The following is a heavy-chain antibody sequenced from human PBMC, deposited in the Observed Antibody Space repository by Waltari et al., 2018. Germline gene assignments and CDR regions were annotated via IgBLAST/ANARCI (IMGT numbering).Heavy chain of an antibody. CDR1: GFTFSGAP. D-gene: IGHD6-13*01. CDR2: IRIKPNTYAT. CDR3: TGGAVTGTDF. Sequence: EVQVVESGGGLVQPGGYLKLACANSGFTFSGAPIHRVRQTSGKGLEWIVRIRIKPNTYATRYTASVEGRFTISRDDSEHTAYLQMLSLMTEDTAVYYWTGGAVTGTDFWGQGTLVTVSS. J-gene: IGHJ4*02. V-gene: IGHV3-73*01.